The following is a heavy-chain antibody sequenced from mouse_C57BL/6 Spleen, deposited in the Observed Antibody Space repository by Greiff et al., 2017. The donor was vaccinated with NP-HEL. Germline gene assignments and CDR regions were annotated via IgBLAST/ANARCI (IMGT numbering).Heavy chain of an antibody. J-gene: IGHJ2*01. CDR3: ARRVLRSYFDY. D-gene: IGHD1-1*01. Sequence: VQLQQSGPELVKPGASVKLSCKASGYTFTSYDINWVKQRPGPGLEWIGLIYPSDGSTKYNEKFKGKATLTVDTSSSTAYMELHSLTSEDSAVYFCARRVLRSYFDYWGQGTTLTVSS. CDR1: GYTFTSYD. V-gene: IGHV1-85*01. CDR2: IYPSDGST.